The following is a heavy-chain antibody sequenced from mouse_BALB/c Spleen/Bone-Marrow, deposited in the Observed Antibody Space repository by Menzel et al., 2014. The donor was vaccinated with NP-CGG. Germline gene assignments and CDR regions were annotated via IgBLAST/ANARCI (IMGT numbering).Heavy chain of an antibody. CDR3: ARGNPLYAMDY. CDR1: GYTFTSYW. D-gene: IGHD2-1*01. V-gene: IGHV1-7*01. Sequence: QVQLQQSGAELAKPGASVKMSCKASGYTFTSYWMHWVKQRPGQGLEWIGYINPSTGYTDYNQKFNDKATLTADKSSXTAYMQLSSLASKDSAVYYCARGNPLYAMDYWGQGTPVTVSS. J-gene: IGHJ4*01. CDR2: INPSTGYT.